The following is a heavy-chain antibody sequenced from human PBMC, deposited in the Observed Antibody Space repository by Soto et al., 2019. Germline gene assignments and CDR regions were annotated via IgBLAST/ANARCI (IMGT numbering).Heavy chain of an antibody. CDR2: INPSGGST. D-gene: IGHD3-22*01. CDR3: ARALYDTDSLTVGAEPRCYTMNL. CDR1: QYRFTSYC. Sequence: GXSVKVACKASQYRFTSYCVRWVRQAPGQGLEWMGIINPSGGSTNYAQRFQGKVTMTRDTSTSTVYMELSSLRSEDTAVYYCARALYDTDSLTVGAEPRCYTMNLWGLGTTVTVSS. J-gene: IGHJ6*02. V-gene: IGHV1-46*01.